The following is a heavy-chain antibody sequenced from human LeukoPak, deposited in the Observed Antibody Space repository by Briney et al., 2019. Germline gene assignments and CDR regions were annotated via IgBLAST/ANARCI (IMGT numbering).Heavy chain of an antibody. V-gene: IGHV3-30*04. CDR3: ARDLWNFYDDSGYNRDFDS. J-gene: IGHJ5*01. CDR1: GFTFESHS. D-gene: IGHD3-22*01. CDR2: ISSNGEIT. Sequence: GGSLRLSCEASGFTFESHSINWIRQSPGQGLEWLAVISSNGEITHYGDSVRGRFTLSRDNSKRTVWLQMSSLRPEDTALYYCARDLWNFYDDSGYNRDFDSWGQGTLVTVSS.